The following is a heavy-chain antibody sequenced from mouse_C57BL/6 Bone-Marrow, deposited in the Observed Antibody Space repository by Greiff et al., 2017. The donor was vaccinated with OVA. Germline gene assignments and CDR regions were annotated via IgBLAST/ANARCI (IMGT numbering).Heavy chain of an antibody. CDR3: ARRPLRGSAMDY. CDR2: IYPGSGST. J-gene: IGHJ4*01. CDR1: GYTFTSYW. Sequence: QVQLQQPGAELVKPGASVKLSCKASGYTFTSYWITWVKQRPGQGLEWIGDIYPGSGSTYYNEKFKSKATLTVDTSSSTAYMQLSSLTSEDSAVYYCARRPLRGSAMDYWGQGTSVTVSS. V-gene: IGHV1-55*01.